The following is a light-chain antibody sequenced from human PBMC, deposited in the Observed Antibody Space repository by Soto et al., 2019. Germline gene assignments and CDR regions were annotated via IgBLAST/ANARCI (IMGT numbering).Light chain of an antibody. Sequence: EIVLTQSPGTLSLSPGDRATLSCRASQSVSSSCLAWYQQKPGLAPRLLIFGASSRATSIPDRFSGSGSGTDFTLTISRLEPEDFAVYYCQQYGSSPYTFGQGTKLEIK. V-gene: IGKV3-20*01. CDR3: QQYGSSPYT. CDR1: QSVSSSC. CDR2: GAS. J-gene: IGKJ2*01.